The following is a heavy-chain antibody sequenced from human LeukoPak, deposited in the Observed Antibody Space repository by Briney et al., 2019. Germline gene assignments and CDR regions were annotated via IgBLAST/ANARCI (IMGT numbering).Heavy chain of an antibody. Sequence: GASVKVSRKASGYTFTSYGISWVRQAPGQGLEWMGWISAYNGNTNYAQKLQGRVTMTTDTSTSTAYMELRSLRSDDTAVYYCARDRYDYVWGSYRYPFDYWGQGTLVTVSS. CDR3: ARDRYDYVWGSYRYPFDY. CDR1: GYTFTSYG. CDR2: ISAYNGNT. J-gene: IGHJ4*02. V-gene: IGHV1-18*01. D-gene: IGHD3-16*02.